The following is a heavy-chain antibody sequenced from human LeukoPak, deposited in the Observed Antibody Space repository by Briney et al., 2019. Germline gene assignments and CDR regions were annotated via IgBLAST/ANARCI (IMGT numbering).Heavy chain of an antibody. Sequence: PGGSLRLSCAASGFTFSSYAMSWVRQAPGKGLEWVSAISGSGGSTYYADSVKGRFTISRDNSKNTLYLQMNSLRAEDTAVYYCAKAADVLRYFDWLTAGFDYWGQGTPVTVSS. J-gene: IGHJ4*02. V-gene: IGHV3-23*01. CDR2: ISGSGGST. D-gene: IGHD3-9*01. CDR3: AKAADVLRYFDWLTAGFDY. CDR1: GFTFSSYA.